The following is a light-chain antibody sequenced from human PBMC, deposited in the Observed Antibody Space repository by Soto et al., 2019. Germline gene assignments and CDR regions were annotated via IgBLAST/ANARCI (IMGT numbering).Light chain of an antibody. CDR1: QSVSSN. J-gene: IGKJ1*01. V-gene: IGKV3-15*01. CDR2: VAS. CDR3: QQYNNWPPVWT. Sequence: EIVMTQSPATLSVSPGERATLSCRASQSVSSNLAWYQQKPGQAPRLFFYVASTMATVIPAWFSGSWSGKDFTLTISSLHSEDFAVYYCQQYNNWPPVWTFGQGTKVDIK.